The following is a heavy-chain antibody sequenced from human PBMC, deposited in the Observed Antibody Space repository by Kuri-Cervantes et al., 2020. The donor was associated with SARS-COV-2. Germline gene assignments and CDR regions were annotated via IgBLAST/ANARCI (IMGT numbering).Heavy chain of an antibody. CDR3: ARGAIAAAVLFDY. CDR1: GFTFSSYW. V-gene: IGHV3-7*03. D-gene: IGHD6-13*01. J-gene: IGHJ4*02. Sequence: LSLTCAASGFTFSSYWMSWVRQAPGKGLEWVANIKQDGSEKYYVDSVKGRFTISRDNAKNSLYLQMNSLRAEDTALYHCARGAIAAAVLFDYWGQGTLVTVSS. CDR2: IKQDGSEK.